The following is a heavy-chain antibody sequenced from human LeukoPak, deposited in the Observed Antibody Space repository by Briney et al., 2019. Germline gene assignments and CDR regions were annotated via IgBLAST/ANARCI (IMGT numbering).Heavy chain of an antibody. J-gene: IGHJ4*02. V-gene: IGHV4-59*08. D-gene: IGHD6-6*01. CDR2: IYYSGGT. CDR3: ARLWDSSSSLDY. CDR1: GGSISSYY. Sequence: SETLSLTCTVSGGSISSYYWTWIRQPPGKGLGLEWIGYIYYSGGTNYNPSLKSRVTISIDTSKNQVSLKLSSVTAAHTAVYYCARLWDSSSSLDYWGQGTLVTVSS.